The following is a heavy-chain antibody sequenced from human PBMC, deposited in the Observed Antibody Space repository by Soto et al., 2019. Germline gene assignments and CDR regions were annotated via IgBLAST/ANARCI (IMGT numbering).Heavy chain of an antibody. Sequence: SVKVSCKASGGTFSSYAISWVRQAPVQGLEWMGGIIPIFGTANYAQKFQGRVTITADESTSTAYMELSSLRSEDTAVYYCARVIGGYCSGGSCSGYFDYWGQGTLVTVSS. CDR1: GGTFSSYA. D-gene: IGHD2-15*01. CDR3: ARVIGGYCSGGSCSGYFDY. J-gene: IGHJ4*02. CDR2: IIPIFGTA. V-gene: IGHV1-69*01.